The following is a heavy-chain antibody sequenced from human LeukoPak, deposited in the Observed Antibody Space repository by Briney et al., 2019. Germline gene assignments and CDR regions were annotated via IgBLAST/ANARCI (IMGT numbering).Heavy chain of an antibody. Sequence: PGGSLRLSCAASGFTFSSYAMSWVRQAPGKGLEWVSAISGSGGSTYYADSVKGRFTISRDNAKNSLYLQMNSLRAEDTAVYYCARGRGYCSTTSCYTDYWGQGTLVTVSS. CDR1: GFTFSSYA. CDR3: ARGRGYCSTTSCYTDY. CDR2: ISGSGGST. J-gene: IGHJ4*02. D-gene: IGHD2-2*02. V-gene: IGHV3-23*01.